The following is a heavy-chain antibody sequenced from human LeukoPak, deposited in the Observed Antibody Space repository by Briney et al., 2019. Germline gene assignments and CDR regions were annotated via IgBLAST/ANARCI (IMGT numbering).Heavy chain of an antibody. CDR2: IYPGDYDT. Sequence: EYLKLSCNGSGYSLTSYWIGWVRQMPGKGLEWMGIIYPGDYDTRYSPSFQGQVTISADKSISTAYLQWSSLKASDTAMYYCARSSLAYCGGDCYSGFYYWGQGTLVTVSS. CDR3: ARSSLAYCGGDCYSGFYY. CDR1: GYSLTSYW. D-gene: IGHD2-21*02. V-gene: IGHV5-51*01. J-gene: IGHJ4*02.